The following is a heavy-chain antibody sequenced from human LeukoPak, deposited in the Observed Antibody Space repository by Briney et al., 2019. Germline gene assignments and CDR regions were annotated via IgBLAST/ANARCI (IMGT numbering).Heavy chain of an antibody. D-gene: IGHD3-22*01. CDR2: IYYSGST. J-gene: IGHJ4*02. Sequence: SETLSLTCTVSGGSISSSSYYWGWIRQPPGKGLEWIGSIYYSGSTYYNPSLKSRVTISVDTSKNQFSLKLSSVTAADTAVYYCARGTAKYYYDSSGYYYDYWGQGTLVTVSS. CDR3: ARGTAKYYYDSSGYYYDY. V-gene: IGHV4-39*07. CDR1: GGSISSSSYY.